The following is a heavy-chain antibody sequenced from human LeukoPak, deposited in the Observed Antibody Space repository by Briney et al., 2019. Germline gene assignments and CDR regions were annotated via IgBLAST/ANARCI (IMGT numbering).Heavy chain of an antibody. V-gene: IGHV7-4-1*02. Sequence: VSVKASCKASGYTFTSYAMNWVRQAPGQGLEWMGWINTNTWNPTYAQGFTGRFVFSLDTSVSTAYLQISSLKAEDTAVYYCARALSPLYYYDSSGYYSPFDYWGQGTLVTVSS. CDR3: ARALSPLYYYDSSGYYSPFDY. CDR2: INTNTWNP. D-gene: IGHD3-22*01. J-gene: IGHJ4*02. CDR1: GYTFTSYA.